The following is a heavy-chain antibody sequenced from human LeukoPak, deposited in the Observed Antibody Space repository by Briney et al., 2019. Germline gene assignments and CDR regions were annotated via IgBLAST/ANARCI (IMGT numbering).Heavy chain of an antibody. CDR3: ARDARSGSGSYSAFDI. V-gene: IGHV3-21*01. CDR2: ISSSSSYI. D-gene: IGHD1-26*01. Sequence: GGSLRLSCAASGFTFSSYGMNWVRQAPGKGLEWVSSISSSSSYIYYADSVKGRFTISRDNAKNSLYLQMNSLRAEDTAVYYCARDARSGSGSYSAFDIWGQGTMVTVSS. J-gene: IGHJ3*02. CDR1: GFTFSSYG.